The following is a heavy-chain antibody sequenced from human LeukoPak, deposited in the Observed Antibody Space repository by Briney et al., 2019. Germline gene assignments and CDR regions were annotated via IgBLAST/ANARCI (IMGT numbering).Heavy chain of an antibody. CDR2: ISAYNGNT. Sequence: ASVKVSCKASGYTFTGYYMHWVRQAPGQGLEWMGWISAYNGNTNYAQKLQGRVTMTTDTSTSTAYMELRSLRSDDTAVYYCARDPPGRGVDTAMAVDYWGQGTLVTVSS. V-gene: IGHV1-18*04. J-gene: IGHJ4*02. CDR1: GYTFTGYY. D-gene: IGHD5-18*01. CDR3: ARDPPGRGVDTAMAVDY.